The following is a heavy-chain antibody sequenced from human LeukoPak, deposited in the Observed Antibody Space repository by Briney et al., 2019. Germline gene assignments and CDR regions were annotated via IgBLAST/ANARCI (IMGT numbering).Heavy chain of an antibody. D-gene: IGHD6-19*01. CDR3: ATMQWLEGVDWFDP. Sequence: PGGYLRRSCAASGFIFSNYGMHWVRQAPGKGLGWVAFIRYDESNKFSAGSVKGRFTISRDNSKNILFLQMNSLRAEDTAVYYCATMQWLEGVDWFDPWGRGTLVTVSS. V-gene: IGHV3-30*02. CDR2: IRYDESNK. CDR1: GFIFSNYG. J-gene: IGHJ5*02.